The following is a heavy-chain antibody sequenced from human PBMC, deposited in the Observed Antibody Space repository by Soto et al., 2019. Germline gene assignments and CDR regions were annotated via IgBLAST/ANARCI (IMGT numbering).Heavy chain of an antibody. CDR3: VKDLTAVADIYRPQYLNYYGMDV. V-gene: IGHV3-64D*06. Sequence: QPGGSLRLSCSASGFTFSLFSLHWVRQAPGKGLEYVSTITNNEGATYYADSVKGRFTVSRDNSQNTLFLQMTSLRAEDTAVYYCVKDLTAVADIYRPQYLNYYGMDVWGQGTTVTVS. CDR1: GFTFSLFS. J-gene: IGHJ6*02. CDR2: ITNNEGAT. D-gene: IGHD6-19*01.